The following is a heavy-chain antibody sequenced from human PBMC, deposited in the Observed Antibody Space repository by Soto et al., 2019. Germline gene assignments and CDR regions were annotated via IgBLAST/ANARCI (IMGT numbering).Heavy chain of an antibody. CDR1: GGTFSSYA. Sequence: ASVKVSCKASGGTFSSYAISWVRQAPGQGLEWMGGIIPIFGTANYAQKFQGRVTITADKSTSTAYMELSSLRSEDTAVYYCARAYCSSTSCYPVRGYYYYYGMDVWGQGTTVTAP. CDR3: ARAYCSSTSCYPVRGYYYYYGMDV. V-gene: IGHV1-69*06. D-gene: IGHD2-2*01. CDR2: IIPIFGTA. J-gene: IGHJ6*02.